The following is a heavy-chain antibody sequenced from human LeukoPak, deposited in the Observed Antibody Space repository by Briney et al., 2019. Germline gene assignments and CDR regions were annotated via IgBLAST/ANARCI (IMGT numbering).Heavy chain of an antibody. Sequence: PSETLSLTCTVSGGSISSGGYYWSWIRQHPGKGLEWIGYIYYSGSTYYNPSLKSRVTISVDTSKNQFSLKLSSVTAADTAVYYCARDTGAGYYFDYWGQGTLVTVSS. CDR2: IYYSGST. CDR3: ARDTGAGYYFDY. CDR1: GGSISSGGYY. J-gene: IGHJ4*02. D-gene: IGHD4-17*01. V-gene: IGHV4-31*03.